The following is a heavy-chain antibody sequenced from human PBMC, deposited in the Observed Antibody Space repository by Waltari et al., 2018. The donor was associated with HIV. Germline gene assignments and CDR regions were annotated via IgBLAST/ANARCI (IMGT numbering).Heavy chain of an antibody. CDR1: GFTFSNFA. Sequence: QVQLVESGGGVVQPGRSLRLSCAASGFTFSNFAMHWVRQAPGKGLEVGAVIWYDGENKYYADSVKGRFTISRDNSKNTLYLQMNSLRVEDTAVYYCARGGYYYDISGYYHYWGQGTLVTVSS. D-gene: IGHD3-22*01. J-gene: IGHJ4*02. CDR3: ARGGYYYDISGYYHY. CDR2: IWYDGENK. V-gene: IGHV3-33*01.